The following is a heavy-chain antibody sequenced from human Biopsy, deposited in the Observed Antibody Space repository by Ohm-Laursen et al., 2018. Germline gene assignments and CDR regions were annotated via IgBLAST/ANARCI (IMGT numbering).Heavy chain of an antibody. J-gene: IGHJ5*02. D-gene: IGHD6-13*01. CDR3: ARHNNIAGPARNWFDP. V-gene: IGHV1-2*02. CDR1: GYTFSDYY. CDR2: INPNSGGT. Sequence: AASVKVSCKASGYTFSDYYMQWVRQAPGQGLEWMGWINPNSGGTNYAQKFQGRVTMTRDTSISTAYMELSRLRSDDTAVYYCARHNNIAGPARNWFDPWGQGTLVTVSS.